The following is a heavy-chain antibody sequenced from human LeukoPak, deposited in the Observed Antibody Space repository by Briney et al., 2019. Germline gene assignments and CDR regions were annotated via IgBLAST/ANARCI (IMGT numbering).Heavy chain of an antibody. D-gene: IGHD3-22*01. CDR1: GFTFSSYW. J-gene: IGHJ4*02. CDR3: AKPPYYYDSSGYLDY. Sequence: SGGSLRLSCAASGFTFSSYWMTWVRQAPGKGLEWVANIKQDGSEKYYVDSVKGRFTISRDNSKNTLYLQMNSLRAEDTAVYYCAKPPYYYDSSGYLDYWGQGTLVTVSS. CDR2: IKQDGSEK. V-gene: IGHV3-7*01.